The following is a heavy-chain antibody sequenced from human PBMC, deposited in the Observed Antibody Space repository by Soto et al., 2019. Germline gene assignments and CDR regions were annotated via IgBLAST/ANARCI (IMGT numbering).Heavy chain of an antibody. CDR3: ARHTVTDSAFDY. V-gene: IGHV4-34*01. D-gene: IGHD4-17*01. J-gene: IGHJ4*02. CDR1: GGSFSGYY. Sequence: SETLSLTCAVYGGSFSGYYWSWIRQPPGKGLEWIGEINHSGSTNYNPSLKSRVTISVDTSKNQFSLKLSPVTAADTAVYYCARHTVTDSAFDYWGQGTLVTVSS. CDR2: INHSGST.